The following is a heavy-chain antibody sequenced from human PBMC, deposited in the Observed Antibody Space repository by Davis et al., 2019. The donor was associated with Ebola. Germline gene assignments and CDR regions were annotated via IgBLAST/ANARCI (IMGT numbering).Heavy chain of an antibody. V-gene: IGHV3-30*19. CDR1: GFSVRNYG. CDR2: ISDDGTSK. D-gene: IGHD6-19*01. Sequence: GESLKISCTPSGFSVRNYGMHWVRQAPGKGLEWVAIISDDGTSKYYADSVKGRFTVSRDNSRNPVSLLMSSLRPEDTAVYYCAREQWLVHYLDYWGQGTLVSVSS. J-gene: IGHJ4*02. CDR3: AREQWLVHYLDY.